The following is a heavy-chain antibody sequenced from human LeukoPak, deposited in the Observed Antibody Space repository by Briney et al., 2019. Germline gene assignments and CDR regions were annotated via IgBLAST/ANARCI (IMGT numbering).Heavy chain of an antibody. D-gene: IGHD3-10*01. J-gene: IGHJ4*02. Sequence: NPSETLSLTCTVSGGSVSGGSYCWSWIRQPPGKELEWVGYIYYTGSTNYNPSLKSRVTISIDTSKNQFSLKLSSVTAADTAVYYCARARGVGDYWGQGTLVTVSS. CDR1: GGSVSGGSYC. CDR2: IYYTGST. V-gene: IGHV4-61*01. CDR3: ARARGVGDY.